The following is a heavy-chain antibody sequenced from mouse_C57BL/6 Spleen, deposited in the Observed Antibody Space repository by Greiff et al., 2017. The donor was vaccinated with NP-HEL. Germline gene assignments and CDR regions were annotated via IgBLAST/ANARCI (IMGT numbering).Heavy chain of an antibody. V-gene: IGHV5-4*01. J-gene: IGHJ1*03. CDR3: ARERYGSSYGYFDV. D-gene: IGHD1-1*01. Sequence: EVMLVESGGGLVKPGGSLKLSCPASGFTFSSYAMSWVRQTPEKRLEWVATISDGGSYTYYPDNVKGRFTIYRDNAKNNLYLQMSHLKSEDTAMYYCARERYGSSYGYFDVWGTGTTVTVSS. CDR2: ISDGGSYT. CDR1: GFTFSSYA.